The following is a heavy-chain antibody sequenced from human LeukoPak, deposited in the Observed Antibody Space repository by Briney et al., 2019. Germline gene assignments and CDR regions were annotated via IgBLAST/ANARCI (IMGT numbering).Heavy chain of an antibody. J-gene: IGHJ4*02. CDR1: GGSFSGYY. CDR3: ARARGQAAARPMFFY. CDR2: INHSGST. Sequence: NPSETLSLTCAVYGGSFSGYYWSWIRQTPGKGLEWIGEINHSGSTNYNPSLKSRVTISVDTSKNQFSLKLSSVTAADTAVYYCARARGQAAARPMFFYWGQGTLVTVSS. D-gene: IGHD6-6*01. V-gene: IGHV4-34*01.